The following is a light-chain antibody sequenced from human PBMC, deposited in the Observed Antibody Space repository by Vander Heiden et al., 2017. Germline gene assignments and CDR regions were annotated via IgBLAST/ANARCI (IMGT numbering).Light chain of an antibody. V-gene: IGKV3-20*01. CDR2: GAS. CDR3: QQYGHSPHT. Sequence: VVLRQSPGTLSLSPGESATLSCRASQDVKRTYLAWYKQRPGQAPRLLIFGASARASGIPDRFIGSASGTNFTLTIRDLEPEDFAVYYCQQYGHSPHTFSQGTKLE. J-gene: IGKJ2*01. CDR1: QDVKRTY.